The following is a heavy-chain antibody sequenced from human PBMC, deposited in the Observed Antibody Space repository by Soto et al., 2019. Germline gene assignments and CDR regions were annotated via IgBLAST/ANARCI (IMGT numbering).Heavy chain of an antibody. J-gene: IGHJ4*02. V-gene: IGHV3-7*01. Sequence: EVQLVESGGDLVQPGGSLRLSCSASGFALSAHWMTWVRQTPGKGLEWVANISPEGSTKYYVDSAKGRFTISRDNAKNLLYLQMNSLTVGDTAVYSCVRDHVTPGLYFDKWGQGTLVTVSS. D-gene: IGHD2-8*02. CDR2: ISPEGSTK. CDR1: GFALSAHW. CDR3: VRDHVTPGLYFDK.